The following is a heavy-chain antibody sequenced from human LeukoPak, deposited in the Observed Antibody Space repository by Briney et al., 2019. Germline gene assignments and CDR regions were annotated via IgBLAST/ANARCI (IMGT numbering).Heavy chain of an antibody. CDR2: IIPIFGTA. V-gene: IGHV1-69*06. J-gene: IGHJ6*03. CDR1: GYTFTSYD. Sequence: SVKVSCKASGYTFTSYDINWVRQATGQGLEWMGGIIPIFGTANYAQKFRGRVTITADKSTRTAYMELSSLRSEDTAVYYCARDDGSSSIYYYYYYMDVWGKGTTVTVSS. CDR3: ARDDGSSSIYYYYYYMDV. D-gene: IGHD6-6*01.